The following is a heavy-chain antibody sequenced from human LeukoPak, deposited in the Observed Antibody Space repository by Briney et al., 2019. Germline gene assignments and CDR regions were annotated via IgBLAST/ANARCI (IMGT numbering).Heavy chain of an antibody. D-gene: IGHD1-26*01. V-gene: IGHV4-59*01. CDR1: GGSISSYY. Sequence: SETLSLTCTVSGGSISSYYWSWIRQPPGKGLEWIGYIYYSGSTNYNPSLKSRVTISVDTSKNQFSLKLSSVTAADTAVYYCARVPESIVGANGRVFDIWGLGTMVTVSS. CDR2: IYYSGST. J-gene: IGHJ3*02. CDR3: ARVPESIVGANGRVFDI.